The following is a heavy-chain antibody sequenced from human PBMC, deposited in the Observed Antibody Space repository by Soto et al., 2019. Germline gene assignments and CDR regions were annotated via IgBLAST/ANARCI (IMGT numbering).Heavy chain of an antibody. J-gene: IGHJ6*03. CDR1: GGTFSSYT. V-gene: IGHV1-69*04. Sequence: SVKVSCKASGGTFSSYTISWVRQAPGQGLEWMGRIIPILGIANYAQKFQGRVTITADKSTSTAYMELSSLRSEDTAVYYCARDDSIISSWYEYYYYMDGWGKGTTVTVSS. CDR3: ARDDSIISSWYEYYYYMDG. D-gene: IGHD6-13*01. CDR2: IIPILGIA.